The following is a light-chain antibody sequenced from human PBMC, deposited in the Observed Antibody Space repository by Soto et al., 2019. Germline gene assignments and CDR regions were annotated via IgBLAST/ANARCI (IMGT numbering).Light chain of an antibody. Sequence: QSVLTQPRSVSGSPGQSVTISCTGTSIDVGGYNYVSWYQQHPGKAPKLMIFDVSKRPSGVPDRFSGSKSGSTASLTISGLQADDEADYYCCSDAGGFHVVGTGTKVTVL. CDR3: CSDAGGFHV. J-gene: IGLJ1*01. CDR1: SIDVGGYNY. V-gene: IGLV2-11*01. CDR2: DVS.